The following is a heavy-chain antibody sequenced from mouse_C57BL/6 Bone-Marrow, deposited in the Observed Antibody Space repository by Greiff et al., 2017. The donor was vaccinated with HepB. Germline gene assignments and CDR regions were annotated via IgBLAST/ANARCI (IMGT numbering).Heavy chain of an antibody. J-gene: IGHJ1*03. V-gene: IGHV1-55*01. D-gene: IGHD1-1*01. Sequence: QVQLKQPGAELVKPGASVKMSCKASGYTFTSYWITWVKQRPGQGLEWIGDIYPGSGSTNYNEKFKSKATLTVDTSSSTAYMQLSSLTSEDSAVYYCASPFTTVVATDWYFDVWGTGTTVTVSS. CDR1: GYTFTSYW. CDR3: ASPFTTVVATDWYFDV. CDR2: IYPGSGST.